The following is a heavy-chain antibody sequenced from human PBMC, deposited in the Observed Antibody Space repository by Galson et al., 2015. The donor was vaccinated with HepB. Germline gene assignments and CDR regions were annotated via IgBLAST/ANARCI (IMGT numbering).Heavy chain of an antibody. D-gene: IGHD5-18*01. CDR2: ISYDGSNK. Sequence: SLRLSCAASGFTFSSYGMHWVRQAPGKGLEWVAVISYDGSNKYYADSVKGRFTISRDNSKNTLYLQMNSLRAEDTAVYYCAKDRGYSYGHLDYWGQGTLVTVSS. CDR3: AKDRGYSYGHLDY. CDR1: GFTFSSYG. J-gene: IGHJ4*02. V-gene: IGHV3-30*18.